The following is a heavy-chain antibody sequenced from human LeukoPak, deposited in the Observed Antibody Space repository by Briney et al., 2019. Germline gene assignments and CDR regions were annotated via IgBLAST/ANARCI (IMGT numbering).Heavy chain of an antibody. J-gene: IGHJ1*01. Sequence: SETLSLTCTVSGGSISSGGYYWSWIRQHPGKGLEWIGYIYYSGSTNYDPSLKSRVTISVDTSKNQFSLKLSSVTAADTAVYYCARHYSVRGGQPPPPEYFQHWGQGTLVTVSS. CDR1: GGSISSGGYY. D-gene: IGHD3-10*01. CDR2: IYYSGST. V-gene: IGHV4-61*08. CDR3: ARHYSVRGGQPPPPEYFQH.